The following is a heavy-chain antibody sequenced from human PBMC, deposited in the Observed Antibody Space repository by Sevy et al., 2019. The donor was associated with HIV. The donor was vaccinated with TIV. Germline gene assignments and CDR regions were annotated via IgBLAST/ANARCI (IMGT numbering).Heavy chain of an antibody. CDR3: ARSGGYSYGVYYFDY. CDR1: GFTFSSYC. CDR2: ISSSSSYI. D-gene: IGHD5-18*01. Sequence: GGSLRLSCAASGFTFSSYCMNWVRQAPGKGLEWVSSISSSSSYIYYADSVKGRFTISRDNAKNSLYLQMNSLRAEDTAVYYCARSGGYSYGVYYFDYWGQGTLVTVSS. V-gene: IGHV3-21*01. J-gene: IGHJ4*02.